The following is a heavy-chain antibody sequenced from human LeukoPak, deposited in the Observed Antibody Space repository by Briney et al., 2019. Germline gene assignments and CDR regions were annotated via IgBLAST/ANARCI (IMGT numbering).Heavy chain of an antibody. CDR2: ISAYNGNT. D-gene: IGHD5-18*01. V-gene: IGHV1-18*01. Sequence: ASVTVSCKASGYTFTSYGISWVRQAPGQGLEWMGWISAYNGNTNYAQKLQGRVTMTTDTSTSTAYMELRSLRSDDTAVYYCARVLGPPRFGYVGAYWGQGTLVTVSS. CDR3: ARVLGPPRFGYVGAY. CDR1: GYTFTSYG. J-gene: IGHJ4*02.